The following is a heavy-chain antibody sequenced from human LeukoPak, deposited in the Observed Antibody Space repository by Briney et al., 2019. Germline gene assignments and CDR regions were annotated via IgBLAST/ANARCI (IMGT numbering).Heavy chain of an antibody. J-gene: IGHJ4*02. V-gene: IGHV4-4*07. D-gene: IGHD6-13*01. CDR1: GGSISSYY. Sequence: SETLSLTCTLSGGSISSYYWSWIRQPAGKGLEWIGRIYTSGSTNYNPSLKSRVTMSVDTSKNQFSLKLSSVTAADTAVYYCARGMWILSSSWIFDYWGQGTLVTVSS. CDR3: ARGMWILSSSWIFDY. CDR2: IYTSGST.